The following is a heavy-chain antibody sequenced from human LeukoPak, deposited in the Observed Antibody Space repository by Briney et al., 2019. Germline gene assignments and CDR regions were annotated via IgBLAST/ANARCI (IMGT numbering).Heavy chain of an antibody. J-gene: IGHJ4*02. Sequence: SETLSLTCAVSGGSISSDGYSWSWIRQPPKKGLEWIGYIDHSGSTYYNPSLKSRVTISVDTSKNQFSLKLSSVTAAGTAVYYCASRSIAAAGIDYWGQGTLVTVSS. D-gene: IGHD6-13*01. CDR2: IDHSGST. V-gene: IGHV4-30-2*01. CDR1: GGSISSDGYS. CDR3: ASRSIAAAGIDY.